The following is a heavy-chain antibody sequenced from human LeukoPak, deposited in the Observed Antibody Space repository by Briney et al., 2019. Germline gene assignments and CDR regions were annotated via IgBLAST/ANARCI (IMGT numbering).Heavy chain of an antibody. D-gene: IGHD6-19*01. CDR3: ARAGQWLYYFDY. J-gene: IGHJ4*02. CDR1: GYTFTGYY. V-gene: IGHV1-18*04. Sequence: ASVKVSCKASGYTFTGYYMHWVRQAPGQGLEWMGWISAYNGNTNYAQKLQGRVTMTTDTSTSTAYMELRSLRSDDTAVYYCARAGQWLYYFDYWGQGTLVTVSS. CDR2: ISAYNGNT.